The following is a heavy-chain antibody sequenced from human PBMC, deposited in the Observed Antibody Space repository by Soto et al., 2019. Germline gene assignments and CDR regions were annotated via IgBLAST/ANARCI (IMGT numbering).Heavy chain of an antibody. D-gene: IGHD6-19*01. J-gene: IGHJ4*02. CDR2: ISGSGGST. CDR3: AKADQWLVTSSFDY. Sequence: GGSVRLSCAASGFTFSSYAMSWVRQAPGKGLEWVSAISGSGGSTYYADSVKGRFTISRDNSKNTLYLQMNSLRAEDTAVYYCAKADQWLVTSSFDYWGQGTLVTVSS. CDR1: GFTFSSYA. V-gene: IGHV3-23*01.